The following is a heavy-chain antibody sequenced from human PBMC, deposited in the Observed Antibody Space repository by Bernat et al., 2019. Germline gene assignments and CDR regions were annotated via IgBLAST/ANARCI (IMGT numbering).Heavy chain of an antibody. CDR3: GRGGWID. D-gene: IGHD2-2*03. CDR2: ISVNGDST. V-gene: IGHV3-23*01. Sequence: EVQLLESGGGLVQPGGSLRLSCAASGFTFSTSNMNWIRQAPGKGLEWVSVISVNGDSTDYADSVKGRFTISRDNSKNMLYLQMNSLRDEDTAVYYCGRGGWIDWGQGTLVTVSS. J-gene: IGHJ4*02. CDR1: GFTFSTSN.